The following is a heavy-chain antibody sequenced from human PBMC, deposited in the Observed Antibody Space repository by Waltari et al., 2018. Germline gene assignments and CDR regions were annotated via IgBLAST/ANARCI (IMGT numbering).Heavy chain of an antibody. D-gene: IGHD3-10*02. CDR3: ARESDYVGVGDYYYGMDV. CDR1: GGSISSGSYY. V-gene: IGHV4-61*02. J-gene: IGHJ6*02. CDR2: IYTSGST. Sequence: GGSISSGSYYWSWIRQPAGKGLEWIGRIYTSGSTNYNPSLKSRVTISVDTSKNQFSLKLSSVTAADTAVYYCARESDYVGVGDYYYGMDVWGQGTTVTVSS.